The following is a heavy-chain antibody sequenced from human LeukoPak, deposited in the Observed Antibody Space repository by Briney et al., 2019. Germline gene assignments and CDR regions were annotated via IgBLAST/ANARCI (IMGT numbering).Heavy chain of an antibody. V-gene: IGHV3-66*01. CDR3: ASSPTVTTFDY. CDR2: IYSGGNT. D-gene: IGHD4-17*01. J-gene: IGHJ4*02. CDR1: GFTVTNNY. Sequence: GGSLRLSCAASGFTVTNNYMSWVRQAPGMGLEWVSMIYSGGNTYYADSVKGRFTTSRDNSKNTLYLQMTSLRVEDTALYYCASSPTVTTFDYWGQGTLVTVSS.